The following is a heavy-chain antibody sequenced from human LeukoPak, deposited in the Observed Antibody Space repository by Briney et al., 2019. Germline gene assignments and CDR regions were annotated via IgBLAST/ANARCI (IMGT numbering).Heavy chain of an antibody. CDR1: GYTFTSYY. CDR3: ATNSYYYYYGMDV. V-gene: IGHV1-46*01. CDR2: INPDGGST. D-gene: IGHD1/OR15-1a*01. Sequence: ASVKVSCKASGYTFTSYYMHWVRQAPGQGLEWMGIINPDGGSTSYAQKFQGRVTMTRDTSTSTVYMELSSLRSEDTAVYYCATNSYYYYYGMDVWAQGTTVTVSS. J-gene: IGHJ6*02.